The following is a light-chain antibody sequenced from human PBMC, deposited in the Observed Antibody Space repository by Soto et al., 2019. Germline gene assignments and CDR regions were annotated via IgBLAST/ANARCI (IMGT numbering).Light chain of an antibody. Sequence: PGERATLSCRASPSVSNSLAWYQHKPGQAPRLLIYDASNRATGVPTRFGGSGSGTDFTLTISSLEPEDFAVYYCQQRNKWPPVTFGGGTRVEIK. V-gene: IGKV3-11*01. CDR1: PSVSNS. J-gene: IGKJ4*01. CDR3: QQRNKWPPVT. CDR2: DAS.